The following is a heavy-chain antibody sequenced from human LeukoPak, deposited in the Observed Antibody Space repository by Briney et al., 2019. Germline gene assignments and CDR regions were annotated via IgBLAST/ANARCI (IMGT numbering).Heavy chain of an antibody. CDR1: GGSISSGDYY. V-gene: IGHV4-30-4*01. J-gene: IGHJ6*02. CDR2: IYYSGST. CDR3: ARGGPDYGVDV. D-gene: IGHD2-2*01. Sequence: SETLSLTCTVSGGSISSGDYYWSWIRQPPGKGLEWIGYIYYSGSTYYNPSLKSRVTISVDTSKNQFSLKLSSVTAADTAVYYCARGGPDYGVDVWGQGTTVTVSS.